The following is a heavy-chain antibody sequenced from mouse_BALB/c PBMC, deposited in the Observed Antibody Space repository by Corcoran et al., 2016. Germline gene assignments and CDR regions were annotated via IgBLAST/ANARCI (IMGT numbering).Heavy chain of an antibody. Sequence: EVQLPQSGAELVKPGASVKLSCTASGFNIKDTYMHWVKQRPEQGLEWIGRIDPANGNTKYDPKFQGKATITADTSSNTAYLQLSSLTSEDTAVYYCARGDWYFDVGGAGTTVTVS. J-gene: IGHJ1*01. CDR3: ARGDWYFDV. CDR1: GFNIKDTY. V-gene: IGHV14-3*02. CDR2: IDPANGNT.